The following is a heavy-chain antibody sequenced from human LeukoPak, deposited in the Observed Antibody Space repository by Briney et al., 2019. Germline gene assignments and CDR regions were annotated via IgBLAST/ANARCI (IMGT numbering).Heavy chain of an antibody. CDR3: ARDGEVGATRGYYFDY. CDR2: ISSSSSYI. V-gene: IGHV3-21*01. D-gene: IGHD1-26*01. CDR1: GFTFSSYS. Sequence: GGSLRLSCAASGFTFSSYSMNWVRQAPGKGLEWVSSISSSSSYIYYADSVKGRFTISRDNAMNSLYLQMNSQRAEDTAVYYCARDGEVGATRGYYFDYWGQGTLVTVSS. J-gene: IGHJ4*02.